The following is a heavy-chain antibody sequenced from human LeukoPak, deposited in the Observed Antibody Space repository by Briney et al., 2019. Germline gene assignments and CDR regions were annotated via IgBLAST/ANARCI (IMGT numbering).Heavy chain of an antibody. Sequence: SETLSLTCSVSGGAIISYYWSWIRQPAGKGPEWIGRIYPTGNTDYNPSLKTRVTMSTDLSKKQFSLRLGSVTAADTAVYYCARLKFYDSTGYSPGYYMDVRGKGTAVTVSS. J-gene: IGHJ6*03. D-gene: IGHD3-22*01. CDR3: ARLKFYDSTGYSPGYYMDV. CDR1: GGAIISYY. V-gene: IGHV4-4*07. CDR2: IYPTGNT.